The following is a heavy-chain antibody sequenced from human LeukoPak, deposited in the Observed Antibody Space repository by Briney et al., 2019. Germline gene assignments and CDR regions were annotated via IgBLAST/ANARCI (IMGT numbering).Heavy chain of an antibody. V-gene: IGHV4-59*01. J-gene: IGHJ4*02. CDR3: ARSIGGNSIDY. D-gene: IGHD4-23*01. Sequence: SETLSLTCTVSGGSISSYYWSWIRQPPGKGLEWIGYIYYSGSTNYNPSLKSRVTISVDTSKNQFSLKLSFVTAADTAVYYCARSIGGNSIDYWGQGTLVTVSS. CDR2: IYYSGST. CDR1: GGSISSYY.